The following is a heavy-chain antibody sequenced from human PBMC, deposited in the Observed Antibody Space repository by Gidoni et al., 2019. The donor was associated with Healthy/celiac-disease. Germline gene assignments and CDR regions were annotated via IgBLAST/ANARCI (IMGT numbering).Heavy chain of an antibody. CDR2: ISDSGSTI. CDR3: AREGRGNLFDY. V-gene: IGHV3-11*01. D-gene: IGHD3-10*01. Sequence: QVQLVESGGGMVKPGGSLRLSCTASGFTFSDYFMNWIRQAPGKGLEWISYISDSGSTINYADSVKGRFTISRDNAKNSLYLQINSLRAEDTAVYYCAREGRGNLFDYWGQGTLVTVSS. J-gene: IGHJ4*02. CDR1: GFTFSDYF.